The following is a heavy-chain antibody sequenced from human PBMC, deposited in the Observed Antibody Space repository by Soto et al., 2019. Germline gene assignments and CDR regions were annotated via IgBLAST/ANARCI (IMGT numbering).Heavy chain of an antibody. CDR3: ARENIAVAGPYYYGMDV. D-gene: IGHD6-19*01. CDR2: INAGNGNT. J-gene: IGHJ6*02. CDR1: GYTFTSYA. V-gene: IGHV1-3*01. Sequence: QVQLVQSGAEVKKPGASVKVSCKASGYTFTSYAMHWVRQAPGQRLEWMGWINAGNGNTKYSQKFQGRVTITRDTSESTAYMELSSLRSEDTAVYYCARENIAVAGPYYYGMDVWGQGTTVTVSS.